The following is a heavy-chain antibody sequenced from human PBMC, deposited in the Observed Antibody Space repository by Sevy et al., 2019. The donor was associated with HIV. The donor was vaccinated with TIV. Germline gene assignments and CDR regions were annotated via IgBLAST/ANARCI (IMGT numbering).Heavy chain of an antibody. V-gene: IGHV3-15*01. Sequence: GGSLRLSCAASGFTFSNAWMSWVRQAPGKGLEWVGRIKSKTDCGTTDNAAPVKGRFTISTDESKNTLYLQMNSLKTEDTAVYYCTTDTGISDYDFWSGRDDTFDIWGQGTMVTVSS. D-gene: IGHD3-3*01. J-gene: IGHJ3*02. CDR1: GFTFSNAW. CDR2: IKSKTDCGTT. CDR3: TTDTGISDYDFWSGRDDTFDI.